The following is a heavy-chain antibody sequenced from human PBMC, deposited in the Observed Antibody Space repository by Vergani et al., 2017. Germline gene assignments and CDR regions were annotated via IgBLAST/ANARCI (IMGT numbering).Heavy chain of an antibody. CDR3: ARDQDTFLSDAFDI. J-gene: IGHJ3*02. D-gene: IGHD3-16*01. CDR2: ISSSGSTI. V-gene: IGHV3-21*01. CDR1: GFTFSTYS. Sequence: EVQLVESGGGLVKPGGSLRLSCAASGFTFSTYSMNWVRQAPGKGLEWVSSISSSGSTIYYADSVKGRFTISRDNAKNSLYLQMNSLRAEDTAVYYCARDQDTFLSDAFDIWGQGTMVTVSS.